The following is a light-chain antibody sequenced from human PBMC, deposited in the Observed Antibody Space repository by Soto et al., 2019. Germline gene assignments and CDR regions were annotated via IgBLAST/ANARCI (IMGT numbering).Light chain of an antibody. Sequence: QSALTQPASVSGSPGQSSTISCTGTSSDVGDYNYVSWYQQHPGKAPKLMIYEVSNRPSGISNRFSGSKSGNTASLTISGLQAEDEADYYCTSYTSSSTWLFGGGTKVTVL. V-gene: IGLV2-14*01. CDR2: EVS. J-gene: IGLJ3*02. CDR3: TSYTSSSTWL. CDR1: SSDVGDYNY.